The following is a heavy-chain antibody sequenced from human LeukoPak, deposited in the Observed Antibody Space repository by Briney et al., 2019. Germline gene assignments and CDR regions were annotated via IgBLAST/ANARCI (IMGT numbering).Heavy chain of an antibody. J-gene: IGHJ4*02. CDR1: GFTFSNYW. D-gene: IGHD5-12*01. CDR2: INQDGSRE. CDR3: VRDGGVSGYDLLDY. Sequence: GGSLRLSCAASGFTFSNYWTSWVRQAPGKGLEGVAHINQDGSREHYMDSVKARFIISRDNAKNSLSLQMDSLRAEDTAVYYCVRDGGVSGYDLLDYWGQGTLVTVSS. V-gene: IGHV3-7*01.